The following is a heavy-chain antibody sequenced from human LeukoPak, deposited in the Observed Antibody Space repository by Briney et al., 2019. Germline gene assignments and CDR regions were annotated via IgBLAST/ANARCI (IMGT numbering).Heavy chain of an antibody. V-gene: IGHV5-51*01. CDR2: IYPGDSDT. CDR1: GYNFSNFW. D-gene: IGHD1-26*01. J-gene: IGHJ4*02. CDR3: ARLADATC. Sequence: GESLKISWKGSGYNFSNFWIAWVRQMPGKGLEWMGSIYPGDSDTRYRPSFQGEATFSADNSIAPAFRQRSSLKASNTAINSCARLADATCWGQGTPVIVSS.